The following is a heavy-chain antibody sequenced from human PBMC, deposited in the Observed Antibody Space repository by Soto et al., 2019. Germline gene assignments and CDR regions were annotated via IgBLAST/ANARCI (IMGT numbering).Heavy chain of an antibody. J-gene: IGHJ4*02. CDR1: GFTFSSYS. D-gene: IGHD4-17*01. Sequence: VQLVESGGGLVKPGGSLRLSCAASGFTFSSYSMNWVRQAPGKGLEWVSSISSSSSYIYYADLVKGRFTISRDNAKNSLYLQMNSLRAEDTAVYYCARDTTVTTRYFDYWGQGTLVTVSS. CDR2: ISSSSSYI. V-gene: IGHV3-21*01. CDR3: ARDTTVTTRYFDY.